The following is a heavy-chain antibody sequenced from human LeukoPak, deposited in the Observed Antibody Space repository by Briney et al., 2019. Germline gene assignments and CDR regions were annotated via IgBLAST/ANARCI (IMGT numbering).Heavy chain of an antibody. V-gene: IGHV3-23*01. Sequence: GGSERLSCAPSGFTFSIYAMRWVRQAPGKGREGLTAISGSGGSTYYADFVNCRFTISRDNSKNTLYLQMNSLRAEDTAVYYCAKWDYYGSGSNDYWGQGTLVTVSS. CDR1: GFTFSIYA. D-gene: IGHD3-10*01. CDR3: AKWDYYGSGSNDY. CDR2: ISGSGGST. J-gene: IGHJ4*02.